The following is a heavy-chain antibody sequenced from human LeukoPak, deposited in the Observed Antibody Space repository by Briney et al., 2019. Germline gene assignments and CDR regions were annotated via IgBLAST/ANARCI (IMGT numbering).Heavy chain of an antibody. CDR3: ARGPPRLYCSGGSCYYPVRGWFDP. D-gene: IGHD2-15*01. J-gene: IGHJ5*02. CDR1: GGSISSSNW. Sequence: PSGTLSLTCAVSGGSISSSNWWSWVRQPPGKGLEWIGEIYHSGSTNYNPSLKSRVTISVDKSKNQFSLKLSSVTAADTAVYYCARGPPRLYCSGGSCYYPVRGWFDPWGQGTLVTVSS. V-gene: IGHV4-4*02. CDR2: IYHSGST.